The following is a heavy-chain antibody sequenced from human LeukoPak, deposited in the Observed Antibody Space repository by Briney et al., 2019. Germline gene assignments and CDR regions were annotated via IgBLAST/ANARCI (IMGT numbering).Heavy chain of an antibody. D-gene: IGHD3-22*01. CDR1: GFTFSSYG. J-gene: IGHJ4*02. CDR2: ISYDGSNK. Sequence: PGGSLRLSCAASGFTFSSYGMHWVRQAPGKGLEWVAVISYDGSNKYYADSVKGRFTISRDNSKNTLYLQMNSLRAEDTGVYYCARKGLGDCWGQGTLVTVSS. V-gene: IGHV3-30*03. CDR3: ARKGLGDC.